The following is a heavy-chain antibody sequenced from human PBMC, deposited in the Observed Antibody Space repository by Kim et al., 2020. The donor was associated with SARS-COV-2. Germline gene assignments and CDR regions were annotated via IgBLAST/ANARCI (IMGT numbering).Heavy chain of an antibody. D-gene: IGHD3-22*01. CDR3: ARKPMIVDMYYFDY. V-gene: IGHV1-3*01. Sequence: ASVKVSCKASGYTFTSYAMHWVRQAPGQRLEWMGWINAGNGNTKYSQKFQGRVTITRDTSASTAYMELSSLRSEDTAVYYCARKPMIVDMYYFDYWGQGTLVTVSS. J-gene: IGHJ4*02. CDR2: INAGNGNT. CDR1: GYTFTSYA.